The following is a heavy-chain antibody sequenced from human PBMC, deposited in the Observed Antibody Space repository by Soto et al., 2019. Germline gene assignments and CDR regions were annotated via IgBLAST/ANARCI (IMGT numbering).Heavy chain of an antibody. CDR1: GFTFSDYA. CDR2: ISFDGSER. V-gene: IGHV3-30*18. J-gene: IGHJ4*02. CDR3: AKALGELSPESYDY. D-gene: IGHD3-16*02. Sequence: GGSLRLSCAASGFTFSDYAMHWVRRAPGKGLEWVAVISFDGSERYHADSVKGRFTISRDNSKNTLNLQMDSLRVDDTAVYYCAKALGELSPESYDYWGQGTLVTVSS.